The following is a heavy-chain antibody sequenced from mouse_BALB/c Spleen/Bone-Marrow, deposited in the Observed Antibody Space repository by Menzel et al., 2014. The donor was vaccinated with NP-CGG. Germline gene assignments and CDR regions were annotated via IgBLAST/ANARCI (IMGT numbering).Heavy chain of an antibody. Sequence: VQLQQSGAELVRPGSSVKISCKASGYAFXRSWMNWVKQRPGQGLEWIGQIYPGDDDTNYSGKFKGRATLTAVKSSGTAYMQLSSLTSEDSAVYFCAGSTPLAYWGQGTLVTVSA. CDR3: AGSTPLAY. D-gene: IGHD1-1*01. CDR2: IYPGDDDT. CDR1: GYAFXRSW. J-gene: IGHJ3*01. V-gene: IGHV1-80*01.